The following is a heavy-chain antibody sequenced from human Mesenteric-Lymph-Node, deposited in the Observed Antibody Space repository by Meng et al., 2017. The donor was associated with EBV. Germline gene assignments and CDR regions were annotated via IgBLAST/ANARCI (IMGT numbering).Heavy chain of an antibody. Sequence: QLQLQESGPGMGKSSEPPSSTCSVSGGPFTSSHDWGWIRQPPGKGLEWIGTFYYNGDPTYNPSLKSRVTISAVASRNLFFLTLSSVTAADTAVYYCARHGGRFDWPYVDWGPGTLVTVSS. CDR1: GGPFTSSHD. D-gene: IGHD3-9*01. J-gene: IGHJ4*02. CDR2: FYYNGDP. V-gene: IGHV4-39*01. CDR3: ARHGGRFDWPYVD.